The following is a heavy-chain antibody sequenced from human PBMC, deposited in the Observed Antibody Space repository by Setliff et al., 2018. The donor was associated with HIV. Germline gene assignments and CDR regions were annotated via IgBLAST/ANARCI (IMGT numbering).Heavy chain of an antibody. CDR2: FDPEDGET. J-gene: IGHJ4*02. D-gene: IGHD3-22*01. CDR3: ARDYSPTFYYYDSSGTFDY. V-gene: IGHV1-24*01. CDR1: GYILTELS. Sequence: ASVKVSCKVSGYILTELSRHWVRQAPGRGLEWMGGFDPEDGETISAQKFQGRVTMTEDTSTDTAYMELRSLRSEDTAVYYCARDYSPTFYYYDSSGTFDYWGQGTLVTVSS.